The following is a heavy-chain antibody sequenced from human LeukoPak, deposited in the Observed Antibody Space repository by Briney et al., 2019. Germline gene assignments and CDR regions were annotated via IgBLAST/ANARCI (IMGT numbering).Heavy chain of an antibody. CDR2: MYHSGST. Sequence: PSETLSLTCIVSGGSISSFSWSWIRQPPGKGLEWIGSMYHSGSTYYNPSLKSRVTISVDTSRNQFSLRLSSVTAADTAVYYCARGVYSRSNFDYWGQGTLVTVSS. CDR1: GGSISSFS. J-gene: IGHJ4*02. CDR3: ARGVYSRSNFDY. D-gene: IGHD6-13*01. V-gene: IGHV4-38-2*02.